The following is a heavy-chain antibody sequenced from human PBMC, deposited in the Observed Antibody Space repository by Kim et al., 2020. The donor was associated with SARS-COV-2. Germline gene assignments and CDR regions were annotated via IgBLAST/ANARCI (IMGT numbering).Heavy chain of an antibody. Sequence: YSPSFQGHVTISAAKSISTAYLQWSSLKASDTAMYYCARHSYYDSSGYDYWGQGTLVTVSS. V-gene: IGHV5-10-1*01. CDR3: ARHSYYDSSGYDY. D-gene: IGHD3-22*01. J-gene: IGHJ4*02.